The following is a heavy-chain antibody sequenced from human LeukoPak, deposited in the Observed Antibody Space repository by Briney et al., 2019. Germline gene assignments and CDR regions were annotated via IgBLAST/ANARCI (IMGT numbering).Heavy chain of an antibody. CDR1: GLTFDDYY. CDR3: ASHGGHDFFDH. J-gene: IGHJ4*02. D-gene: IGHD5-12*01. V-gene: IGHV3-11*06. CDR2: ISHIGGYT. Sequence: WGSLRLSCAASGLTFDDYYMSWIRQAPGKGLEWVSYISHIGGYTAYADSVKGRFTISRDNTKNSLYLQMNSLRAEDTAVYYCASHGGHDFFDHWGQGSLVTVSS.